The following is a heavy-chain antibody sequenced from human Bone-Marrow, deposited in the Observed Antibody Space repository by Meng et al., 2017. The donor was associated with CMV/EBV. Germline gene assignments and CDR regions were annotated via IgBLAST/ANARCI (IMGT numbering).Heavy chain of an antibody. Sequence: GSLRLSCTVSGVSISSYYWSWIRQPPGKGLEWIGYIYYSWSTNYNPSLKSRVNISVDTSKNQFALKLSSVTAADTAVYYCARDIDPYSSSWAFDYWGQGTLVTVSS. D-gene: IGHD6-13*01. CDR3: ARDIDPYSSSWAFDY. V-gene: IGHV4-59*01. CDR1: GVSISSYY. CDR2: IYYSWST. J-gene: IGHJ4*02.